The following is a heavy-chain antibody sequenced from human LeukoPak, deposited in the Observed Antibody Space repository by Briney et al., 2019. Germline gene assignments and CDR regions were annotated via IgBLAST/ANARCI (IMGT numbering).Heavy chain of an antibody. CDR2: ISSSSSYI. V-gene: IGHV3-21*01. J-gene: IGHJ4*02. D-gene: IGHD6-13*01. CDR1: GFTFSSYS. Sequence: SGGSLRLSCAASGFTFSSYSMNWVRQAPGKGLEWVSSISSSSSYIYYADSVKGRFTISRDNAKNSLYLQMNSLRAEDTAVYYCARAKPGIAAAGPPDYWGQGTLVTVSS. CDR3: ARAKPGIAAAGPPDY.